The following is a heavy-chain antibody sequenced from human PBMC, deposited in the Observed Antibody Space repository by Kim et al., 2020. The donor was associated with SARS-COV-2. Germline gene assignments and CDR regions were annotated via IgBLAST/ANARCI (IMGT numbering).Heavy chain of an antibody. CDR1: GFPVSSYY. J-gene: IGHJ4*02. D-gene: IGHD3-10*01. V-gene: IGHV3-66*01. CDR3: ARVPYYFYTSGFYLDY. Sequence: GGSLRLSCAAYGFPVSSYYMTWVRQAPGKGLEWVSLIHSDGNTYYGDSVKGRFTISRDHSKNTVYLHMNSLRGEDAAVYYCARVPYYFYTSGFYLDYWGQGTLVTVSS. CDR2: IHSDGNT.